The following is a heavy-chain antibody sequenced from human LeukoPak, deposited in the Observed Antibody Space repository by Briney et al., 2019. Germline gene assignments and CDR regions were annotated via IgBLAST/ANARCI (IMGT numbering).Heavy chain of an antibody. CDR2: INPSGGST. CDR1: GYTFTSYY. CDR3: TCRTSYDY. Sequence: ASVKVSCKASGYTFTSYYMHWVRQAPGQGLEWMGIINPSGGSTSYAQKFQGRVTITADESTSTAYMELSSLRSEDTAVYYCTCRTSYDYWGQGTLVTVSS. D-gene: IGHD2-2*01. J-gene: IGHJ4*02. V-gene: IGHV1-46*01.